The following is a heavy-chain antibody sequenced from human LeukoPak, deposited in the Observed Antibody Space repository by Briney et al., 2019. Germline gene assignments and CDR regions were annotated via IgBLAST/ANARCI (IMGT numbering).Heavy chain of an antibody. D-gene: IGHD3-22*01. Sequence: ASVKVSCKASGYTFTGYYMHWLRQAPGQGLEWMGWINPNSGGTDYAQNFQGRVTMTRDTSISTAYMELIRLRPDDTAVYYCARLYYYDNSGYKYNWFDPWGQGTLVTVSS. CDR2: INPNSGGT. V-gene: IGHV1-2*02. CDR3: ARLYYYDNSGYKYNWFDP. CDR1: GYTFTGYY. J-gene: IGHJ5*02.